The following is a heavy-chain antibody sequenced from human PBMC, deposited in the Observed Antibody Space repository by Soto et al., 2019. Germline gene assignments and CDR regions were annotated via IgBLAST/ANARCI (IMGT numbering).Heavy chain of an antibody. J-gene: IGHJ4*02. Sequence: SETLSLTCAVYGGSFSGYYWSWIRQPPGKGLEWIGETNHSGSTNYNPSLKSRVTISVDTSKNQFSLKLSSVTAADTAVYYCARFSVTTPNFDYWGQGTLVTVS. D-gene: IGHD4-17*01. V-gene: IGHV4-34*01. CDR1: GGSFSGYY. CDR3: ARFSVTTPNFDY. CDR2: TNHSGST.